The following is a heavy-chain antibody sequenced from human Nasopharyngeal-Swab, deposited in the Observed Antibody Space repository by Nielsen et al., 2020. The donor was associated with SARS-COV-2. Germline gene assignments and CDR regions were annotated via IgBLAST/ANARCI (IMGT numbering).Heavy chain of an antibody. D-gene: IGHD3-3*01. J-gene: IGHJ6*03. CDR2: IYYSGST. V-gene: IGHV4-31*02. CDR3: ARDRVKTIFGVVLTSHMDV. Sequence: WIRQPPGKGLEWIGYIYYSGSTYYNPSLKSRVTTSVDTSKNQFSLKLSSVTAADTAVYYCARDRVKTIFGVVLTSHMDVWGKGTTVTVSS.